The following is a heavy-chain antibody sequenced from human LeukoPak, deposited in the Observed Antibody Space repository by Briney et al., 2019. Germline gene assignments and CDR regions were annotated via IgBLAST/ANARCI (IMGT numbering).Heavy chain of an antibody. J-gene: IGHJ6*03. CDR3: AKDVKAGSWGDYYYYYMDV. CDR2: IRYDGSNK. V-gene: IGHV3-30*02. Sequence: GGSLRLSCAASAFTFSRYGMHWVRQAPGKGLEWVAFIRYDGSNKYYADSVSGRFVISRDNSKNTLYLYMNSLRAEDTAVYYCAKDVKAGSWGDYYYYYMDVWGKGTTVTISS. CDR1: AFTFSRYG. D-gene: IGHD1-14*01.